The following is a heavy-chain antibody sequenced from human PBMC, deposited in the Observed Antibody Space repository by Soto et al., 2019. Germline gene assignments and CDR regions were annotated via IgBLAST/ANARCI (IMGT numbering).Heavy chain of an antibody. CDR3: AKLYWNPRYFDS. V-gene: IGHV3-23*01. CDR1: EFTFGNVA. Sequence: GSLSLSCASSEFTFGNVAMAWVRQAPGKGLEWVSSISDNGGNTDYADSARGRFTLSRDNSKNTLYLQMNHLKAQDTAVLYCAKLYWNPRYFDSWGQGARVTVSS. J-gene: IGHJ4*02. D-gene: IGHD1-1*01. CDR2: ISDNGGNT.